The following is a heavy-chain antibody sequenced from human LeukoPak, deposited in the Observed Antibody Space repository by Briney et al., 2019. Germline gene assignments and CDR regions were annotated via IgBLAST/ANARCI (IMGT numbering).Heavy chain of an antibody. J-gene: IGHJ4*02. CDR2: INHSGST. CDR3: ARGRRGYSYCFDY. Sequence: SETLSLTCAVYGESFSGYYWSWIRQPPGKGLEWIGEINHSGSTNSHPSLKSRVTISVDTSNNQFSLKLSPVTAADTAIYYCARGRRGYSYCFDYWGQGTLVTVSS. V-gene: IGHV4-34*01. CDR1: GESFSGYY. D-gene: IGHD3-22*01.